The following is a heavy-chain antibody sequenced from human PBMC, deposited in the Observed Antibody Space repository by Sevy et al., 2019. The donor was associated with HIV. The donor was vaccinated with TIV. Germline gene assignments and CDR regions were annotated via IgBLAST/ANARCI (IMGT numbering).Heavy chain of an antibody. V-gene: IGHV3-30-3*01. CDR2: ISHDGNNK. CDR3: ARGIAVTLSNWFDP. CDR1: GFTFSSYT. J-gene: IGHJ5*02. Sequence: GGSLRLSCAASGFTFSSYTMHWVRQAPGKGLEWVSVISHDGNNKYYADSVKGRFTISRDNSKNTLYLQMNSLRAEDTAAYYCARGIAVTLSNWFDPWGQGSLVTVSS. D-gene: IGHD6-19*01.